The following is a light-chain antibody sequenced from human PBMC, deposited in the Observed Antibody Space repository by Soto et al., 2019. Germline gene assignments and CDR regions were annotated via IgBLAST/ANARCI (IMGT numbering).Light chain of an antibody. CDR1: SSDVGGYNY. Sequence: QSVLTQPASVSGSPGQSITISCTGTSSDVGGYNYVSWYQQHPGKAPKLMIYEVSNRPSGLFNRFSGSKSGNTASLTISGLQAEDEADYYCSSYAGSSNVFGTGTKLTVL. CDR2: EVS. J-gene: IGLJ1*01. CDR3: SSYAGSSNV. V-gene: IGLV2-14*01.